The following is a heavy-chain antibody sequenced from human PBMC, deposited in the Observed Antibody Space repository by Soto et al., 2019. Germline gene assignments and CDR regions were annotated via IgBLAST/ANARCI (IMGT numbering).Heavy chain of an antibody. Sequence: PSETLSLTCTVSGGSISSSSYYWGWIRQPPGKGLEWIGSIYYSGSTYYNPSLKSRVTISVDTSKNQFSLKLSSVTAADTAVCYCARQRDSTNFDYWGQGTLVTVSS. J-gene: IGHJ4*02. V-gene: IGHV4-39*01. CDR2: IYYSGST. CDR1: GGSISSSSYY. D-gene: IGHD3-22*01. CDR3: ARQRDSTNFDY.